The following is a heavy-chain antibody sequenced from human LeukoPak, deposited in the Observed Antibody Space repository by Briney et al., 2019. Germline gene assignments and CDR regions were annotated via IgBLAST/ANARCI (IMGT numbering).Heavy chain of an antibody. CDR3: AIYLEWSSYYYYGMDV. Sequence: ASVKVSCKASGGTFSSYAISWVRQAPGQGLEWMGGIIPIFGTANYPQKFQGRVTITADESTSTAYMELSSLRSEDTAVYYCAIYLEWSSYYYYGMDVWGQGTTVTVSS. V-gene: IGHV1-69*13. CDR1: GGTFSSYA. J-gene: IGHJ6*02. CDR2: IIPIFGTA. D-gene: IGHD3-3*01.